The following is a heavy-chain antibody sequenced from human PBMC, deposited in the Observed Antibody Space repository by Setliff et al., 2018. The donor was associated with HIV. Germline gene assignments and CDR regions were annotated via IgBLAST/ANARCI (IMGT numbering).Heavy chain of an antibody. CDR1: GYTLTNYD. D-gene: IGHD3-10*01. CDR2: MNPSGAT. CDR3: ARVISGRGRELPDFDY. J-gene: IGHJ4*02. Sequence: ASVKVSCKASGYTLTNYDINWVRQATGQGLAWMGWMNPSGATGYAQEFQGRVTMTRDTSISTAYMELSSLRSEDTAVYYCARVISGRGRELPDFDYWGQGTQVTVSS. V-gene: IGHV1-8*02.